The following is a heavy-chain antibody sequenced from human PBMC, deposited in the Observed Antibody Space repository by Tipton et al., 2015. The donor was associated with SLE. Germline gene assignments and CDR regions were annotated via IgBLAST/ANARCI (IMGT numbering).Heavy chain of an antibody. CDR2: ISGSGGST. V-gene: IGHV3-23*01. CDR1: GFTFSSYA. Sequence: GSLRLSCAASGFTFSSYAMSWVRQAPGKGLEWVSAISGSGGSTYYADSGKGRFTISRDNSKTTLYLQMNSRRAEDTAVYYCAKLLDQYYDFWSGSNGFDPWGQGTLVTVSS. D-gene: IGHD3-3*01. CDR3: AKLLDQYYDFWSGSNGFDP. J-gene: IGHJ5*02.